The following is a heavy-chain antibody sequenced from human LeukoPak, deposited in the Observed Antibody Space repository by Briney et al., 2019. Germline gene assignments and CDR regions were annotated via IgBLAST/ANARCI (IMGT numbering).Heavy chain of an antibody. CDR3: AKRRYDSSGLNWFDP. J-gene: IGHJ5*02. Sequence: GGTLRLSCAASGFTFSSYGMSWVRQAPGKGLEWVSAISGSGGSTYYADSVKGRFTISRDNSKNTLYLQMNSLRAEDTAVYYCAKRRYDSSGLNWFDPWGQGTLVTVSS. V-gene: IGHV3-23*01. CDR2: ISGSGGST. CDR1: GFTFSSYG. D-gene: IGHD3-22*01.